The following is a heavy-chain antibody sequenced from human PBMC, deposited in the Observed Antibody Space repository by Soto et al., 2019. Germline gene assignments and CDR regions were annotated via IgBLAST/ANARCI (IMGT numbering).Heavy chain of an antibody. Sequence: QVQLVQSGAEVKKPGSSVKVSCKASGGTFSSYAISWVRQAAGQGLEWMGGIIPIFGTANYAQKFQGRVTITADESTSTAYMELSSLRSEDTAVYYCARGATYCGGDCYSFDYWGQGTLVTVSS. V-gene: IGHV1-69*12. D-gene: IGHD2-21*02. CDR3: ARGATYCGGDCYSFDY. CDR1: GGTFSSYA. J-gene: IGHJ4*02. CDR2: IIPIFGTA.